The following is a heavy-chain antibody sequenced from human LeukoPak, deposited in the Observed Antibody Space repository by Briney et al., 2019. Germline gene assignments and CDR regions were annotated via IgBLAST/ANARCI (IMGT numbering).Heavy chain of an antibody. D-gene: IGHD6-13*01. J-gene: IGHJ4*02. V-gene: IGHV3-30*02. CDR3: AKDYWSSSSHIDY. CDR1: GFTFSSYG. CDR2: IRYDGSNK. Sequence: GGSLRLSCAASGFTFSSYGMHWVRQAPGKWLEWVAFIRYDGSNKYYAYSVKGRFTISRDNYKNTQYLKMDSLRAEDTAVYYCAKDYWSSSSHIDYWGQGTLVTVSS.